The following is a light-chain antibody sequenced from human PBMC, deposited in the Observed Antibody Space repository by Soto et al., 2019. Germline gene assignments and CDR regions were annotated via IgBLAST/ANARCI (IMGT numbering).Light chain of an antibody. J-gene: IGLJ3*02. CDR3: ISYTAQNTRM. Sequence: QSALTQPASVSGSPGQSITISCTGTSSDVGGYNHVSWYQQHPGKAPKLIIYEVTNRPSGVSSRFSGSKSGNTASLTISGLQAEDEADYFCISYTAQNTRMFGGGTKLTVL. V-gene: IGLV2-14*01. CDR2: EVT. CDR1: SSDVGGYNH.